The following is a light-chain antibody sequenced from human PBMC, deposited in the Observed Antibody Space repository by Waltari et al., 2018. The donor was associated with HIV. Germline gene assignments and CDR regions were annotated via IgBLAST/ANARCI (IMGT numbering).Light chain of an antibody. Sequence: QSALTQPPSVSGSPGQSVTIYCTGTSNDVARYDRVSWYQQPPGGGPKLLIYEVVNRPSGVPGRFSGSKSGNTASLTIFGLQSEDEADYHCSSFTASGTWVFGGGTKLTV. V-gene: IGLV2-18*02. CDR1: SNDVARYDR. J-gene: IGLJ3*02. CDR2: EVV. CDR3: SSFTASGTWV.